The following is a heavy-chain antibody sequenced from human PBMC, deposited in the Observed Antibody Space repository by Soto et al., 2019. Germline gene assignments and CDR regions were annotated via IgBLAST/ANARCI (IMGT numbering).Heavy chain of an antibody. D-gene: IGHD5-18*01. J-gene: IGHJ6*02. Sequence: SVKVSCKASGGTFSSYAISWVRQAPGQGLEWMGGIIPIFGTANYAQKFQGRVTITADESTSTAYMELSSLRSEDTAVYYCARDRTGYSTPPASYGRDVGGQGTTVTVSS. V-gene: IGHV1-69*13. CDR2: IIPIFGTA. CDR1: GGTFSSYA. CDR3: ARDRTGYSTPPASYGRDV.